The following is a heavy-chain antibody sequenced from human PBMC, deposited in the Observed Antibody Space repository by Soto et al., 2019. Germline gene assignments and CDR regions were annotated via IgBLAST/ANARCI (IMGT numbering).Heavy chain of an antibody. J-gene: IGHJ4*02. CDR2: ISSRSSNI. D-gene: IGHD1-26*01. Sequence: PGGSLRLSCAASGFTFNIYSMNWVRQAPGKGLEWVSSISSRSSNIDYADSVKGRFTISRDNANNSLYLQMNNLRAEDTALYYCASIPPSAVGATTEVDYWGQGTLVTVSS. V-gene: IGHV3-21*01. CDR1: GFTFNIYS. CDR3: ASIPPSAVGATTEVDY.